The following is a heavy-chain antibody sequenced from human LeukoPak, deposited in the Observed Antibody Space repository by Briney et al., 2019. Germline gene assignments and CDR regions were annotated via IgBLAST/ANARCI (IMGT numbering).Heavy chain of an antibody. CDR1: GFTFSNSA. CDR2: IDYDSSHI. D-gene: IGHD3-9*01. CDR3: ARDPLPYLRVGHYDH. J-gene: IGHJ4*02. Sequence: GGSLRHSCAASGFTFSNSAMNWVRQVPGKGLQWVSSIDYDSSHIYYAASVRGRFTISRDNARNSVYLQMNSLRVEDTAVYYCARDPLPYLRVGHYDHWGQGTLVAVSS. V-gene: IGHV3-21*01.